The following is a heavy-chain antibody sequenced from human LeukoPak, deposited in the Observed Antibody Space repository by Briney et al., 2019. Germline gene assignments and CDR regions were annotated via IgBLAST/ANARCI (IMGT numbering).Heavy chain of an antibody. Sequence: GGSPRLSCAASGFTFSSYAMSWVRQAPGKGLEWVSAISGSGGSTYYADSVKGRFTVSRDNSKNTLYLQMNSLRAEDTAVYYCAKSRFGGVIVDFDYWGQGTLVTVSS. V-gene: IGHV3-23*01. CDR2: ISGSGGST. J-gene: IGHJ4*02. CDR3: AKSRFGGVIVDFDY. CDR1: GFTFSSYA. D-gene: IGHD3-16*02.